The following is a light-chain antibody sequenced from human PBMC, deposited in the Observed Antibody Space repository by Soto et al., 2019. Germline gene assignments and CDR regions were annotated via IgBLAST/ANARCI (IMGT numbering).Light chain of an antibody. CDR3: QQYGSSYT. J-gene: IGKJ3*01. CDR1: QSVNNNY. V-gene: IGKV3-20*01. CDR2: GAS. Sequence: EIVLTQSPGTLSLSPGERATLSCRASQSVNNNYLAWYQQKPGQPTRLLIYGASSRAIGIPDRFSGGGSGTDFTLTISRLEPEDFAVYYCQQYGSSYTFGPGTKVDIK.